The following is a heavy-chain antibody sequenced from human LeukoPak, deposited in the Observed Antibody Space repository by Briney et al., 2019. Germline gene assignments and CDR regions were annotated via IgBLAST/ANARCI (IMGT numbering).Heavy chain of an antibody. J-gene: IGHJ4*02. CDR2: IYYSGST. V-gene: IGHV4-39*01. CDR1: GGSISSSSYY. CDR3: ARQLGYCSSTSCYADKVDY. D-gene: IGHD2-2*01. Sequence: SETLFLTCTVSGGSISSSSYYWGWIRQPPGKGLEWIGSIYYSGSTYYNPSLKSRVTISVDTSKNQFSLKLSSVTAADTAVYYCARQLGYCSSTSCYADKVDYWGQGTLVTVSS.